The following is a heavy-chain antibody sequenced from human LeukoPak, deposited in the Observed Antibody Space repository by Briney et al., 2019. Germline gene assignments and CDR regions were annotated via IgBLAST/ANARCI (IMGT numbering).Heavy chain of an antibody. J-gene: IGHJ4*02. CDR1: GFTFSSYS. D-gene: IGHD2-21*02. CDR3: ARDERMTAFDY. V-gene: IGHV3-48*01. CDR2: ISSSSSTI. Sequence: GSLRLSCAASGFTFSSYSMNWVRQAPGKGLEWVSYISSSSSTIYYADSVKGRFTISRDNAKNSLYLQMNSLRAEDAAVYYCARDERMTAFDYWGQGTLVTVSS.